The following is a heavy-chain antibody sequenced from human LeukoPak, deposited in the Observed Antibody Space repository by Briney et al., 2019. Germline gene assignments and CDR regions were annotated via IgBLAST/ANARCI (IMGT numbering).Heavy chain of an antibody. J-gene: IGHJ4*02. CDR3: ARDEGYSYGNFDY. CDR2: INPNSGGT. CDR1: GYTFTGYY. D-gene: IGHD5-18*01. V-gene: IGHV1-2*02. Sequence: WASVKVSCKAFGYTFTGYYMHWVRQAPGQGLEWMGWINPNSGGTNYAQKLQGRVTMTTDTSTSTAYMELRSLRSDDTAVYYCARDEGYSYGNFDYWGQGTLVTVSS.